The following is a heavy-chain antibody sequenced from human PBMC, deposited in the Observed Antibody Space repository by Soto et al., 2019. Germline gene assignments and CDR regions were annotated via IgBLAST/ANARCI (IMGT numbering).Heavy chain of an antibody. D-gene: IGHD1-1*01. CDR1: GCSIGSSSYY. V-gene: IGHV4-39*02. Sequence: PSETLSLTCTVSGCSIGSSSYYWGWIRQSPGKGLEWIGNIYYSGNTFYNPSLKSRVTISVDTSKNHCYLHLSSVTAADTAIFCCASIAAPGTTHFVFWGQGTLVTVSS. CDR3: ASIAAPGTTHFVF. J-gene: IGHJ4*02. CDR2: IYYSGNT.